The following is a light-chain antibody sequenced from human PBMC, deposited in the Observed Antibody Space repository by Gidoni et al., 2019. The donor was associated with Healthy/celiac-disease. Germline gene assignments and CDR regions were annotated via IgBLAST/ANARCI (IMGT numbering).Light chain of an antibody. Sequence: ELVMTQSPATLSVSPGESATVSGRASQSVSSNLAWYQQKPGQAPRLRIYGASTRATDIPARFSGSGSGTEFTLTISSLQSEDFAFYYCQQYNNWPPLTFGGGTKVEIK. J-gene: IGKJ4*01. CDR1: QSVSSN. V-gene: IGKV3-15*01. CDR3: QQYNNWPPLT. CDR2: GAS.